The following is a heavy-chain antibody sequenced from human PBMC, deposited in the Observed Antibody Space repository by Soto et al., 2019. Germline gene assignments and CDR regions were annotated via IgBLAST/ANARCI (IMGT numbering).Heavy chain of an antibody. J-gene: IGHJ4*02. CDR2: IFHSGRT. Sequence: PSETLSLTCDVSGDSISSTHWWSWVRQPPGMGLEWIGEIFHSGRTYYNPSLKSRVTISADMSKNQFSLRLTSVTAADTAVYYCARVDSGVTAYFESWGQGILVTVS. V-gene: IGHV4-4*02. CDR3: ARVDSGVTAYFES. D-gene: IGHD2-21*02. CDR1: GDSISSTHW.